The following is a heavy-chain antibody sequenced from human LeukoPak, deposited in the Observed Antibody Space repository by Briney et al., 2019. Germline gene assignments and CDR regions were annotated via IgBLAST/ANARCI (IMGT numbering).Heavy chain of an antibody. D-gene: IGHD6-19*01. V-gene: IGHV3-53*01. CDR3: ARAALYSSGWSGEVPVAFDI. Sequence: GGSLRLSCAASGFTVSSNYMSWVRQAPGKGLEWVSVIYSGGSTYYADSVKGRFTISRDNSKNTLYLQMNSLRAEDTAVYYCARAALYSSGWSGEVPVAFDIWGQGTMVTVSS. CDR2: IYSGGST. CDR1: GFTVSSNY. J-gene: IGHJ3*02.